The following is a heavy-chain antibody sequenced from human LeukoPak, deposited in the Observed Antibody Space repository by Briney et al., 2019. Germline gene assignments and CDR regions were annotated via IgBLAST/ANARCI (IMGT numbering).Heavy chain of an antibody. D-gene: IGHD5-12*01. CDR1: GFIFSQYS. CDR3: ARDAGNSGYGCDL. CDR2: IRSSSET. V-gene: IGHV3-48*01. Sequence: GGSLRLSCAASGFIFSQYSMNWVRQAPGKGLEWVSHIRSSSETFYADSVKGRFTISSDNARNSLYLQMNNLRGEDTAIYYCARDAGNSGYGCDLWGQGTLVTVSS. J-gene: IGHJ5*02.